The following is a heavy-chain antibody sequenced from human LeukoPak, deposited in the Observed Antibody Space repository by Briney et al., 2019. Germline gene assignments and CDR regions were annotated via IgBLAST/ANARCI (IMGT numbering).Heavy chain of an antibody. CDR2: ISGSGGST. V-gene: IGHV3-23*01. CDR3: ARDFYVGSGSYYIGY. CDR1: GFTLSSKS. D-gene: IGHD3-10*01. Sequence: GGPLDLSWEASGFTLSSKSLGWFGQAPGKGLGWVQAISGSGGSTYYADSVKGRFTISRDNSKNTLYLQVNSLRAEDTAVYYCARDFYVGSGSYYIGYWGQGTLVTVSS. J-gene: IGHJ4*02.